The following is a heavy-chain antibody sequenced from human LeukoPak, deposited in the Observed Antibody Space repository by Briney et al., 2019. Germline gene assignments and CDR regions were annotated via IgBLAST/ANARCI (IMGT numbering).Heavy chain of an antibody. CDR3: ARDWIDRGTFDP. CDR1: GFTFSSYY. V-gene: IGHV3-74*01. D-gene: IGHD2-2*03. CDR2: IKSDGSVT. J-gene: IGHJ5*02. Sequence: PGGSLRLSCAASGFTFSSYYMRWVRHAPGKGLGWVFRIKSDGSVTGYADSVKGRFAISRDNAKNTMYLQMNSLRAEDTAVYYCARDWIDRGTFDPWGQGTLVTVSS.